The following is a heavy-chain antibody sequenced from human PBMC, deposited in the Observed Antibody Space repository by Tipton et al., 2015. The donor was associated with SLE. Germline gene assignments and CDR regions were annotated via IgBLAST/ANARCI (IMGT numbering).Heavy chain of an antibody. Sequence: VKPSETLSLTCTVSGYSISSGHYWGWIRQPAGKGLEWIGRIYTTGTTKCNPSLKSRVTMSVDTSKNQFSLKLNSVTAADTAIYYCARVASIEEAYFDYWGQGTLVTVSS. V-gene: IGHV4-61*02. J-gene: IGHJ4*02. D-gene: IGHD6-19*01. CDR1: GYSISSGHY. CDR3: ARVASIEEAYFDY. CDR2: IYTTGTT.